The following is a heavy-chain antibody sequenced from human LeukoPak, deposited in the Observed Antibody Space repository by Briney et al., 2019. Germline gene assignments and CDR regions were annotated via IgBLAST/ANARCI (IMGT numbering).Heavy chain of an antibody. D-gene: IGHD3-16*01. V-gene: IGHV3-23*01. Sequence: QPGGSLRLSCAASGFTFSSYAMSWVRQAPGKGLEWVSAISGSGGNTYYADSVKGRFTISRDNSKSTPYVQMNSLRAEDTAVYYCVKVAPWVWPNYFDYWGQGTLVTVSS. J-gene: IGHJ4*02. CDR3: VKVAPWVWPNYFDY. CDR2: ISGSGGNT. CDR1: GFTFSSYA.